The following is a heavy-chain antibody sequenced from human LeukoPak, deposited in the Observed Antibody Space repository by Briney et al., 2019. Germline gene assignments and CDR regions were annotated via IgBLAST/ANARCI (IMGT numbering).Heavy chain of an antibody. D-gene: IGHD5-18*01. CDR2: ISSSGSTI. Sequence: GGSLRLSCAASGFTFSDFYTSWIRQAAGKGLEWVSYISSSGSTIYYAVSVKGRFTIPRNNAKNSLYLQMNSLRAEDTAVYYCARLYSYGSYVDYWGQGTLVTVSS. CDR3: ARLYSYGSYVDY. CDR1: GFTFSDFY. J-gene: IGHJ4*02. V-gene: IGHV3-11*04.